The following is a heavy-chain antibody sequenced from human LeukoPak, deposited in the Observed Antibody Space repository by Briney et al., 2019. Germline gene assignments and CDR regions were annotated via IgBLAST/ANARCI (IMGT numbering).Heavy chain of an antibody. CDR2: IYYSGST. CDR1: GDSISRSHYY. J-gene: IGHJ4*02. CDR3: ARASNYFDILY. V-gene: IGHV4-61*05. D-gene: IGHD3-22*01. Sequence: PSETLSLTCTVSGDSISRSHYYWSWIRQPPGKGLEWIGYIYYSGSTNYNPSLKSRVTISVDTSKNQFSLKLSSVTAADTAVYFCARASNYFDILYWGQGTLVTVSS.